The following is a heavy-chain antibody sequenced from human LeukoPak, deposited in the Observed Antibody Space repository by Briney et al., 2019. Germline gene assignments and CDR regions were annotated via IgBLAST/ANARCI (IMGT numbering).Heavy chain of an antibody. CDR2: IYYSGST. CDR3: ARAGPDIVVVPAVDY. Sequence: SETLSLTCTVSGGSISSSSYYWGWIRQPPRKGLEWIGSIYYSGSTYYNPSLKSRVTISVDTSKNQFSLKLSSVTAADTAVYYCARAGPDIVVVPAVDYWGQGTLVTVSS. CDR1: GGSISSSSYY. J-gene: IGHJ4*02. V-gene: IGHV4-39*01. D-gene: IGHD2-2*01.